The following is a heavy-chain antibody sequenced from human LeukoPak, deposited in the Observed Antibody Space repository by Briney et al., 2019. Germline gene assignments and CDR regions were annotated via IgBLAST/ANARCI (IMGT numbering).Heavy chain of an antibody. D-gene: IGHD2-2*01. CDR3: AAKPVVPASQGHYFDR. CDR2: AYYNGDT. V-gene: IGHV4-59*02. CDR1: GVSVTSHY. J-gene: IGHJ5*02. Sequence: SETLSLTCTVSGVSVTSHYWSWIRQPPGKELEWVGNAYYNGDTSYHPSLRSRVTMSVDTTKNQFSLNLASVTAADTAVYYCAAKPVVPASQGHYFDRWGQGTLVTVSS.